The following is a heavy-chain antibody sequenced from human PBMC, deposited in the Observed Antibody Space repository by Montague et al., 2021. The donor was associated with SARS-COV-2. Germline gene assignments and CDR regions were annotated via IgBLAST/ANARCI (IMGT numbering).Heavy chain of an antibody. D-gene: IGHD3-9*01. CDR2: IYFSGST. CDR1: LRSSSSRSQY. CDR3: ARDGSLRFEILIGPRHYYYGMDV. J-gene: IGHJ6*02. Sequence: SETLSLTCAGDLRSSSSRSQYWGWIRQPPGQGPEWIGCIYFSGSTYYNPSLKSRVTISVDTSKNQFSLKLSSVTAADTAVYYCARDGSLRFEILIGPRHYYYGMDVWGQGTTVTVSS. V-gene: IGHV4-39*07.